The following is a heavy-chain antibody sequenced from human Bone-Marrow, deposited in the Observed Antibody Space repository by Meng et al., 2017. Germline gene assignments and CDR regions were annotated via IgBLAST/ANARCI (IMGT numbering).Heavy chain of an antibody. J-gene: IGHJ6*02. CDR1: GYTFTGYY. CDR3: ARVGGYDFWSGYYVESYYYGMDV. V-gene: IGHV1-2*06. D-gene: IGHD3-3*01. CDR2: INPNSGGT. Sequence: ASVKVSCKASGYTFTGYYMHWVRQAPGQGLEWMGRINPNSGGTNYAQKFQGRVTMTTDTSTSTAYMELRSLRSDDTAVYYCARVGGYDFWSGYYVESYYYGMDVWGQGTTVTVSS.